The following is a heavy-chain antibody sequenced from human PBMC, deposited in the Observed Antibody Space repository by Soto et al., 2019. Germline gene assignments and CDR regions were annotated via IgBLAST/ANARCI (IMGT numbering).Heavy chain of an antibody. V-gene: IGHV3-21*01. D-gene: IGHD3-16*01. CDR1: GFTFSAYN. Sequence: PGGSLRLSCAGSGFTFSAYNINWVRQAPGKGLEWVSSISAGSLFIYQPDSMKGRFTISRDDARNSVYLQMNSLTAEDTAVYYCARSPGVGVRGAYWGQGTHVTVSS. CDR2: ISAGSLFI. CDR3: ARSPGVGVRGAY. J-gene: IGHJ4*02.